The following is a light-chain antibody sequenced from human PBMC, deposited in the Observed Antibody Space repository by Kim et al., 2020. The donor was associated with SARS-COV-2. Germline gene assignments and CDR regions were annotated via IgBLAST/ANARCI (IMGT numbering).Light chain of an antibody. J-gene: IGLJ3*02. CDR1: SATIGAGYD. Sequence: SCCTGSSATIGAGYDVLLYRKLPGTAATLLISGPNDRPSGVPDRFSASRSGTSASLAITGLQAEDVVDYYCQAYDRSLSGSVVFGGETQLTVL. V-gene: IGLV1-40*01. CDR2: GPN. CDR3: QAYDRSLSGSVV.